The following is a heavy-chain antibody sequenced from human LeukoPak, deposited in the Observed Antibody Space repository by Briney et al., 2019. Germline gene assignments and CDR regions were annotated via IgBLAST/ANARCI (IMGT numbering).Heavy chain of an antibody. CDR3: AKGVRYYYDASGTGNDAFDI. D-gene: IGHD3-22*01. CDR2: IFPSSDEI. Sequence: GGSLRLSCVASGFTFSTFAMIWVRQPPGKGLEWVSSIFPSSDEIHYADSVRGRFTISRDNSKNTLSLQMNSLRVEDTAVYYCAKGVRYYYDASGTGNDAFDIWGQGTMVTVSS. CDR1: GFTFSTFA. J-gene: IGHJ3*02. V-gene: IGHV3-23*01.